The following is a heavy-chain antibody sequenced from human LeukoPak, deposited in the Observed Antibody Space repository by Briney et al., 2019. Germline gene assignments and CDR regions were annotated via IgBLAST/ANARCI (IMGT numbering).Heavy chain of an antibody. V-gene: IGHV4-59*12. J-gene: IGHJ4*02. CDR2: TWHSGSST. CDR3: ARGNEYTWWQ. CDR1: GGSISSYY. D-gene: IGHD2-15*01. Sequence: SETLSLTCTVSGGSISSYYWSWIRQPPGKGLEWIGETWHSGSSTNYNPSLKSRVTISVDKPKGQFSLKLTSVTAADTAIYYCARGNEYTWWQWSQGTLVTVSS.